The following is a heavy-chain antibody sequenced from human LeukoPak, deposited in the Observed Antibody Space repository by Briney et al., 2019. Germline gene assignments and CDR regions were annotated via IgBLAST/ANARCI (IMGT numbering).Heavy chain of an antibody. V-gene: IGHV3-9*01. Sequence: GGSLRLSCAASGFSFDDYAMHWVRQAPGKGLEWVSGISWNSGSTGYADSVKGRLTISRDNAKNSLYLQMNSLRAEATAVYYCARPGHSSGWSPNYYYYYYMDVWGKGTTVTIS. D-gene: IGHD6-19*01. CDR3: ARPGHSSGWSPNYYYYYYMDV. CDR1: GFSFDDYA. CDR2: ISWNSGST. J-gene: IGHJ6*03.